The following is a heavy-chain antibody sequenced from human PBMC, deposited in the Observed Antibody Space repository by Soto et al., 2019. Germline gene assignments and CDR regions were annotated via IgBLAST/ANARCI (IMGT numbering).Heavy chain of an antibody. D-gene: IGHD3-3*01. Sequence: ASVKVSCKASGYTFTSYDINWVRQATGQGLEWMGWMNPNSGNTGYAQKFQGRVTMTRNTSISTAYMELRSLRSEDTAVYYCARGHYDDFWSGYLSATGYYYYMDVWGKGTTVTVSS. CDR2: MNPNSGNT. V-gene: IGHV1-8*01. J-gene: IGHJ6*03. CDR3: ARGHYDDFWSGYLSATGYYYYMDV. CDR1: GYTFTSYD.